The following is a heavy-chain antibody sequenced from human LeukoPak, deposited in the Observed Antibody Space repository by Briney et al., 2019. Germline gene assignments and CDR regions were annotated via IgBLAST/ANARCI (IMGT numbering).Heavy chain of an antibody. Sequence: ASVKVSCKASGYTFTGYYTHWVRQAPGQGLEWMGWINPNSGGTNYAQKFQGRVTMTRDTSISTAYMELSRLRSDDTAVYYCAREIRIAAAGHFDYWGQGTLVTVSS. J-gene: IGHJ4*02. V-gene: IGHV1-2*02. CDR3: AREIRIAAAGHFDY. D-gene: IGHD6-13*01. CDR1: GYTFTGYY. CDR2: INPNSGGT.